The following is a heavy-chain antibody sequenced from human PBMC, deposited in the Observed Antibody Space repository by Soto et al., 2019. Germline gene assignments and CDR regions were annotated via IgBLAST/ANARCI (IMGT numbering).Heavy chain of an antibody. CDR3: ARSDYTDLNFYALDV. CDR2: IIPIFGTP. V-gene: IGHV1-69*06. D-gene: IGHD4-17*01. J-gene: IGHJ6*02. Sequence: QVLLVQSGAEVKKPGSSVNVSCKASGGTFNSYAISWVRQAPGQGLEWMGGIIPIFGTPQYAQRSQGRVTISADMSTDTGYLELRSDDTAVYYCARSDYTDLNFYALDVWGRGTPVIVSS. CDR1: GGTFNSYA.